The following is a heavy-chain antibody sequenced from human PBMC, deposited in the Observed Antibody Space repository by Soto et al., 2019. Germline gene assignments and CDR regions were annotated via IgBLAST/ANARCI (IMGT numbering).Heavy chain of an antibody. CDR2: AKRKAAGGAI. Sequence: EVLLVESGGGLVKPGGSLRLSCAASGITLDSAWINWVRQAPGKGLEWVAQAKRKAAGGAIDYAAPVKGRFIISRDDSKNMAYLQMNSLKIEDTALYYCTTGYGSDWYGWGQGTLVTVSS. CDR1: GITLDSAW. V-gene: IGHV3-15*01. J-gene: IGHJ4*02. D-gene: IGHD6-19*01. CDR3: TTGYGSDWYG.